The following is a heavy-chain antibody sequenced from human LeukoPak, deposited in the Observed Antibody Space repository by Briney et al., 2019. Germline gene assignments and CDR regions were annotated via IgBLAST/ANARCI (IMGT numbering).Heavy chain of an antibody. D-gene: IGHD3-22*01. J-gene: IGHJ3*02. V-gene: IGHV3-21*01. CDR1: GFTFSSYS. CDR2: ISSSSSYI. CDR3: ARDRYYGSSGYHSWKAFDI. Sequence: PGGSLRLSCAASGFTFSSYSMNWVRQAPGKGLEWVSSISSSSSYIYYADSVKGRFTISRDNAKNSLYLQMNSLRAEDTAVYYCARDRYYGSSGYHSWKAFDIWGQGTMVTVSS.